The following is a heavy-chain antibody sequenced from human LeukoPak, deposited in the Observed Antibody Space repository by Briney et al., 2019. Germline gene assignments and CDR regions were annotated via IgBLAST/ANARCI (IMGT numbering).Heavy chain of an antibody. CDR1: NYTFTSYG. Sequence: GASVKVSCKASNYTFTSYGISWVRQAPGQGLEWMGWISAFNGKSNYSHKFQGRVTMTTDTSTSTAYMELRSLRSDDTAVYYCARTPHYYGSESSQRNSYYYYMDVWGKGTTVTVSS. CDR2: ISAFNGKS. V-gene: IGHV1-18*01. CDR3: ARTPHYYGSESSQRNSYYYYMDV. J-gene: IGHJ6*03. D-gene: IGHD3-10*01.